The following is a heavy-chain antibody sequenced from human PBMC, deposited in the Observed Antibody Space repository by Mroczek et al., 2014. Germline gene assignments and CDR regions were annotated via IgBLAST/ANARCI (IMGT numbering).Heavy chain of an antibody. J-gene: IGHJ4*02. CDR2: IFSKDEK. V-gene: IGHV2-26*01. CDR1: GFSLSNARMG. CDR3: ARIPTNYDILTGSHMAPYFDY. D-gene: IGHD3-9*01. Sequence: SGPVLVKPTETLTLTCTVSGFSLSNARMGVSWIRQPPGKALEWLAHIFSKDEKSYNTSLKSRLTISKDTSKSQVVLTMTNMDPVDTATYYCARIPTNYDILTGSHMAPYFDYWGQGT.